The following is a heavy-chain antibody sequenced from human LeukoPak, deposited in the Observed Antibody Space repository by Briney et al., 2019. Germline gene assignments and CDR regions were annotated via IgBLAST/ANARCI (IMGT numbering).Heavy chain of an antibody. V-gene: IGHV5-51*01. CDR3: ARGAVEGATTLGAFDI. CDR2: IYPGDSDT. Sequence: GESLKISCKGSGYSFTSYWIGWVRQMPGKGLEWMGIIYPGDSDTRYSPSFQGQVTISADKSISTAYLQWSSLKASDTAMYYCARGAVEGATTLGAFDIWGQGTMDTVSS. J-gene: IGHJ3*02. D-gene: IGHD1-26*01. CDR1: GYSFTSYW.